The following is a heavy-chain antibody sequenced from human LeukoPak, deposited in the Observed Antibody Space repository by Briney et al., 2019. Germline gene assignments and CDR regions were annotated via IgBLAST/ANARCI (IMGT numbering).Heavy chain of an antibody. CDR2: IYSGGRT. Sequence: GGSLRLSCAASGFTVSSNYMRWARQAPGRGLEWVSVIYSGGRTCYSDSVKGRFNISRDNYKNTLYLQMNSLRAEDTAVYYCVRGDYGAYTVFDYWGQGTLVTVSS. CDR3: VRGDYGAYTVFDY. D-gene: IGHD4-17*01. V-gene: IGHV3-53*01. J-gene: IGHJ4*02. CDR1: GFTVSSNY.